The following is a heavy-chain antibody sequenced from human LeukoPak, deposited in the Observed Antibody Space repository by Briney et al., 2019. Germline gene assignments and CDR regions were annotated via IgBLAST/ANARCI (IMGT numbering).Heavy chain of an antibody. V-gene: IGHV3-66*02. CDR3: ARGPHGLQLWHYFDY. Sequence: GGSLRLSCAASGFSVSDKYMTWVRQAPGKGLEWLSIIYSGGSTFYADSVKGRFTISRDTSKNTVYLEMNSLRLDGTAVYYCARGPHGLQLWHYFDYWGLGTLVTVSS. D-gene: IGHD5-18*01. CDR2: IYSGGST. CDR1: GFSVSDKY. J-gene: IGHJ4*02.